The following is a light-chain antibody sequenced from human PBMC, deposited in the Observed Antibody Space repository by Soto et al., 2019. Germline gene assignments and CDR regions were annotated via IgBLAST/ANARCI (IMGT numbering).Light chain of an antibody. V-gene: IGLV1-44*01. J-gene: IGLJ1*01. CDR2: SNN. CDR1: TSNIGRNT. CDR3: AVWDDSLNGFP. Sequence: QSVLTQPPSASGTPGQRVTISCSGSTSNIGRNTVNWYQQLPGTAPKLLIHSNNLRPSGVPDRFSGSKSGTSASLAISGLQSEDEADDYCAVWDDSLNGFPFGAGTKVTVL.